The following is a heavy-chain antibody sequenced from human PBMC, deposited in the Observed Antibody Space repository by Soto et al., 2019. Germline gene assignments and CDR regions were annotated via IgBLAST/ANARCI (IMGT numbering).Heavy chain of an antibody. D-gene: IGHD3-22*01. Sequence: ASVKVSCKAYGYTFTHYYIHWVRQAPGQGLEWMGIINPSGGSTSYAQKFQGRVTMTRDTSTSAVYMELSSLRSEDTAVYYCAREKYYYDSSGYYSFDYWGPGTLVTVSS. CDR2: INPSGGST. V-gene: IGHV1-46*01. CDR3: AREKYYYDSSGYYSFDY. CDR1: GYTFTHYY. J-gene: IGHJ4*02.